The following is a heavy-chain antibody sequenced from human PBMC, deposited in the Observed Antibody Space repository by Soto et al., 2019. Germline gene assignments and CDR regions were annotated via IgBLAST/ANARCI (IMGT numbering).Heavy chain of an antibody. CDR1: AGSITSYH. CDR3: ACTTKWLHFDN. CDR2: INYSGST. Sequence: QVQLQESGPGLVKPSETLSLTCTVSAGSITSYHCSWIRQPPGKGLDWIGYINYSGSTNYNPSLKGRVTMSVATSKNQFSLNLSSVTAADTAVYYCACTTKWLHFDNWGQGTLVTVSS. V-gene: IGHV4-59*08. D-gene: IGHD3-22*01. J-gene: IGHJ4*02.